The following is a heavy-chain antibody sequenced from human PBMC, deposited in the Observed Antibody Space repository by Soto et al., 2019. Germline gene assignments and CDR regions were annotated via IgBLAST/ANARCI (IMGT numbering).Heavy chain of an antibody. V-gene: IGHV3-23*01. J-gene: IGHJ4*02. CDR2: IRGSGDST. D-gene: IGHD5-12*01. CDR1: GFTFRNYA. CDR3: AKGGFTSYFDY. Sequence: EVQLLESGGGLVQPGGSLRLSCAASGFTFRNYAMTWVRQAPGKGLEWVSTIRGSGDSTYYADSVKGRITISRDNSKNTMYLQMNRLEAEDTAVYFCAKGGFTSYFDYWGQGILVTVSS.